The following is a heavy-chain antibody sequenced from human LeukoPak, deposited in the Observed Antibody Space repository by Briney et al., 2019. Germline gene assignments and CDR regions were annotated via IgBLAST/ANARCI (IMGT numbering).Heavy chain of an antibody. CDR3: ARDGYSSGWYDFYHFDY. J-gene: IGHJ4*02. CDR1: GGSISSYY. D-gene: IGHD6-19*01. Sequence: SETLSLTCTVSGGSISSYYWSWIRQPPGKGLEWIGYIYYSGSTNYNPSLKSRVTISVDTSKNQFSLKLSSVTAADTAVYYCARDGYSSGWYDFYHFDYWGQGTLVTVSS. V-gene: IGHV4-59*01. CDR2: IYYSGST.